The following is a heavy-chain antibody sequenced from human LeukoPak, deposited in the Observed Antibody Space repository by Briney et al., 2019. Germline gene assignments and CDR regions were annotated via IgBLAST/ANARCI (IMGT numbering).Heavy chain of an antibody. J-gene: IGHJ2*01. V-gene: IGHV3-23*01. CDR3: AVTTGGYWYFDL. CDR1: GFTFSSYA. Sequence: GGSLRLSCAASGFTFSSYAMSWVRQAPGKGLEWVSAISGSGGSTYYADSVKGRFTISRDNSKNTLYLQMNSLRAEDTAVYYCAVTTGGYWYFDLWGRGTLVTVSS. CDR2: ISGSGGST. D-gene: IGHD4-17*01.